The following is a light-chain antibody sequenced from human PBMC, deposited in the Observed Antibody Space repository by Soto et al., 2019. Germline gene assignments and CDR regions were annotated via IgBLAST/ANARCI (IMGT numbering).Light chain of an antibody. Sequence: DIQMTQSPSTLSASVGDGVTITCRASQSISTWLAWYQQKPGKATKLLIYDASTLESGVPSRFSGSGSGTDFTLSISSLQPDDFATYYCQQYSIYWNTFGQGTKLKIK. CDR2: DAS. J-gene: IGKJ2*01. V-gene: IGKV1-5*01. CDR1: QSISTW. CDR3: QQYSIYWNT.